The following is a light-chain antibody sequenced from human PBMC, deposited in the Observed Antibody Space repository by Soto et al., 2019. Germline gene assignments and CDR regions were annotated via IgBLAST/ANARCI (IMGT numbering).Light chain of an antibody. CDR3: QQYNNWPRT. CDR1: QSVSSD. J-gene: IGKJ1*01. CDR2: GAS. Sequence: VMTQYTATLSVSPGERATLSCRASQSVSSDLAWYQQKPGQAPRLLIYGASTRATGIPARFSGSGSGTEFTLTISSLQSEDFAVYYCQQYNNWPRTFGQRTKADIK. V-gene: IGKV3-15*01.